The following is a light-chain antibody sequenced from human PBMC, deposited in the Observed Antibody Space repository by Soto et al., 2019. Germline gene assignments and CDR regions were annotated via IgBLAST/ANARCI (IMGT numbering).Light chain of an antibody. V-gene: IGKV3-20*01. CDR2: GAS. J-gene: IGKJ2*02. CDR3: QKYGSSPPMRT. Sequence: EIVLTQSPGTLSLSPGDRATLSCRAGQSVSSSHLAWYQQRPSQAPRLVIYGASSRATGIQDRFSGSGSGTDFTLTISRMEPEDFAVYSGQKYGSSPPMRTFGQGTKLEIK. CDR1: QSVSSSH.